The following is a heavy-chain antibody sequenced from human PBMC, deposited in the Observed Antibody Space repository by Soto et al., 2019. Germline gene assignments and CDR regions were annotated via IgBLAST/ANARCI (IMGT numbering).Heavy chain of an antibody. CDR1: GGSISSYY. CDR2: IYYSGST. D-gene: IGHD4-17*01. V-gene: IGHV4-59*01. CDR3: ARDNGMNGDYDHYYYGMDV. J-gene: IGHJ6*02. Sequence: SETLSLTCTVSGGSISSYYWSWIRQPPGKGLEWIGYIYYSGSTNYNPSLKSRVTISVDTSKNQFSLKLSSVTAADTAVYYCARDNGMNGDYDHYYYGMDVWGQGTTVTVSS.